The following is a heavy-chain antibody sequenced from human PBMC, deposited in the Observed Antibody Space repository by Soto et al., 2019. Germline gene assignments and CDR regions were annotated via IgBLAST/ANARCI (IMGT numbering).Heavy chain of an antibody. J-gene: IGHJ4*02. D-gene: IGHD1-1*01. Sequence: GGSLRLSCAASGFTFSDYWMHWVRQVPGKGLVWVSRISGDMSSTNYADSVKGRFTISRDNAKNTLYVLMNSLRAEDTAVYYCARGIGYSAQDYWGQGTPVTVSS. CDR1: GFTFSDYW. CDR2: ISGDMSST. CDR3: ARGIGYSAQDY. V-gene: IGHV3-74*01.